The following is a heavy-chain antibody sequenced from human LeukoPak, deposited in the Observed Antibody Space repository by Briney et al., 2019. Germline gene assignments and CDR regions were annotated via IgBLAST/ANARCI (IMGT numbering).Heavy chain of an antibody. D-gene: IGHD1-1*01. J-gene: IGHJ4*02. CDR3: AKNDRSYYFDY. CDR1: GFTFSSSV. V-gene: IGHV3-23*01. Sequence: GGCLRLSCAASGFTFSSSVMSWVRQAPGKGLERVSGISDSGDKTFYADSVKGRFTISRDNSKNTLYLQMNSLRAEDTAVYFCAKNDRSYYFDYWGQGTLVTVSS. CDR2: ISDSGDKT.